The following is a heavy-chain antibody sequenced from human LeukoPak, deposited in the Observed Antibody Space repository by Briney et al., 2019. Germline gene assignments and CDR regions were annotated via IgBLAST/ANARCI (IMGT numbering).Heavy chain of an antibody. D-gene: IGHD5-18*01. CDR2: LHTGGST. J-gene: IGHJ4*02. CDR3: ARWDGYGYALDS. CDR1: GFTFSSYG. V-gene: IGHV3-66*01. Sequence: QAGRSLRLSCAASGFTFSSYGMHWVRQAPGKGLEWVSALHTGGSTYYADSVKGRFTVSRDNSRNTLYLQMNSLRVEDTAVYFCARWDGYGYALDSWGQGTLVTLSS.